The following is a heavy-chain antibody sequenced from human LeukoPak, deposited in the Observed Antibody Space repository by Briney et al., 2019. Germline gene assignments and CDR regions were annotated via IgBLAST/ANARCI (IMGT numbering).Heavy chain of an antibody. D-gene: IGHD6-13*01. CDR3: ASPAAGTGTRYNWFDP. V-gene: IGHV3-23*01. J-gene: IGHJ5*02. CDR2: VSGSGGST. Sequence: GGSLRLSCAASGFTFSSYAMSWVRQAPGKGLEWVSAVSGSGGSTYYADSVKGRFTISRDNSKNTLYLQMNSLRAEDTAVYYCASPAAGTGTRYNWFDPWGQGTLVTVSS. CDR1: GFTFSSYA.